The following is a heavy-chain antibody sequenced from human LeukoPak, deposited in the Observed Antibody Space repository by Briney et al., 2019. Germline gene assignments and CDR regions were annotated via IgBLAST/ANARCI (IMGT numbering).Heavy chain of an antibody. D-gene: IGHD2-21*01. CDR1: GFTFSSYW. V-gene: IGHV3-74*01. CDR2: INSDGSST. J-gene: IGHJ4*02. CDR3: AREGLFDSNIDY. Sequence: GGSLRLSCAASGFTFSSYWMHWVRQAPGKGLVWVSRINSDGSSTSHADSVKGRFTISRDNAKDTLYLQTNSLRAEDTAVYYCAREGLFDSNIDYWGQGTLVTVSS.